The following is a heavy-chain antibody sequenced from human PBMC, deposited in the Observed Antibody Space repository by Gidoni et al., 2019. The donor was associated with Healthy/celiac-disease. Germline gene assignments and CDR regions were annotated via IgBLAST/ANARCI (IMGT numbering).Heavy chain of an antibody. D-gene: IGHD4-4*01. Sequence: QLQLQESGPGLLKPSQTLSLPSTVSGGPISRGGYYWSWIRQHPGKGLEWIGYIYDSGSTYYNPSLKSRVTISVDTSKNQFSLKLSSVTAADTAVYYCARLDSNYVGWSPYYGMDVWGQGTTVTVSS. CDR3: ARLDSNYVGWSPYYGMDV. CDR2: IYDSGST. CDR1: GGPISRGGYY. V-gene: IGHV4-31*03. J-gene: IGHJ6*02.